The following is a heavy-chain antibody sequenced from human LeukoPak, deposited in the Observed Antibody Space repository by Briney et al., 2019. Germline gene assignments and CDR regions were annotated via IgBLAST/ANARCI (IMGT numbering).Heavy chain of an antibody. V-gene: IGHV3-23*01. CDR1: GFTFSSYA. J-gene: IGHJ6*02. D-gene: IGHD2-21*02. CDR2: ISGSGVST. Sequence: GGSLRLSCAASGFTFSSYALTWVRQAPGKGLEWVSEISGSGVSTYYADSVKGRFTVSRDNSKNTVFLQMNSLRAEETAVFYCARGRRFGDLDYAKDVWGQGTTVTVSS. CDR3: ARGRRFGDLDYAKDV.